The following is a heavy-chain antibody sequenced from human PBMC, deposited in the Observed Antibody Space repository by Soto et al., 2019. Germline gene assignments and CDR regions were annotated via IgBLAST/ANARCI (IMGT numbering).Heavy chain of an antibody. J-gene: IGHJ5*02. CDR2: IYNSGST. Sequence: QGQPQGAGPRPVEASQNLSLTCTVSGGPINRGCYYLDWIRQHPGEGLEWIGYIYNSGSTYYNPSLKSRVTISADTSKNQFSLKLSSVTAADTAVYYCARDPAPWGQGTLVTVSS. CDR1: GGPINRGCYY. CDR3: ARDPAP. V-gene: IGHV4-31*03.